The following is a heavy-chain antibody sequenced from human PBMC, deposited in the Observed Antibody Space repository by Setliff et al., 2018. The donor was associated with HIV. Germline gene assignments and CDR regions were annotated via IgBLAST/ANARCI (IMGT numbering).Heavy chain of an antibody. J-gene: IGHJ4*02. Sequence: SETLSLTCGVSGYSMSSGYYWGWIRQPPGRGLEWIGNVYHTGSTYYNPSLKSRVTISVDTSKNQFSLKMTSVTAADTAVYYCTRDLTGFGSIFKYWGQGTLVTVSS. D-gene: IGHD2-21*01. CDR3: TRDLTGFGSIFKY. V-gene: IGHV4-38-2*02. CDR1: GYSMSSGYY. CDR2: VYHTGST.